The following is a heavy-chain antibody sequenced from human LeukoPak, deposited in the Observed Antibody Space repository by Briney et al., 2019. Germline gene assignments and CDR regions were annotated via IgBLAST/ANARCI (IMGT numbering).Heavy chain of an antibody. CDR3: ARYFGDSYYDFWSGYYYYYYMDV. CDR1: GFTFSSYG. Sequence: GGTLRLSCAASGFTFSSYGMSWVRQAPGKGLEWVSAISGSGGSTYYADSVKGRFTISRDNSKNTLYLQMNSLRAEDTAVYYCARYFGDSYYDFWSGYYYYYYMDVWGKGTTVTVSS. D-gene: IGHD3-3*01. J-gene: IGHJ6*03. V-gene: IGHV3-23*01. CDR2: ISGSGGST.